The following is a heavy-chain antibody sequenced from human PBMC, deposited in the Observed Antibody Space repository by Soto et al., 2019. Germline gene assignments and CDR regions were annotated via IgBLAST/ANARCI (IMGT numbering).Heavy chain of an antibody. Sequence: SETLSLTCTVSGGSISSSSYYWGWIRQPPGKGLEWIGSIYYSGSTYYNPSLKSRVTISVDTSKNQFSLKLSSVTAADTAVYYCARHTIADRYCSGGSCYSRINWFDPWGQGTLVTVSS. CDR1: GGSISSSSYY. CDR3: ARHTIADRYCSGGSCYSRINWFDP. V-gene: IGHV4-39*01. CDR2: IYYSGST. J-gene: IGHJ5*02. D-gene: IGHD2-15*01.